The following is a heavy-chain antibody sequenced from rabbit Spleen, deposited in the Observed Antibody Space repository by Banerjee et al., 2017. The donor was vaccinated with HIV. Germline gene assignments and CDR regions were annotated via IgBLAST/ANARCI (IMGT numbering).Heavy chain of an antibody. J-gene: IGHJ4*01. D-gene: IGHD2-1*01. CDR3: VRDQAGDADYGPYYLNL. CDR2: IEPIFGNT. V-gene: IGHV1S7*01. CDR1: GFDFSTYY. Sequence: QLKETGGGLVQPGGYLTLSCKGSGFDFSTYYMSWVRQAPGKGLEWIGYIEPIFGNTYYASWVNGRFSISCRNAHNTLYLLLISLTAADTATYFCVRDQAGDADYGPYYLNLWGQGTLVTV.